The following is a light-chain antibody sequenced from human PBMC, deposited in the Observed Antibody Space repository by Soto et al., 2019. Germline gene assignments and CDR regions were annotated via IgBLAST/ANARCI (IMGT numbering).Light chain of an antibody. Sequence: DIQLTQSPSFLSASVGDRVTITCRASQGISSYLAWYQQKPGKAPKLLIYAASPLQSGVPSRFSGSGSGTEFTPTISSLQPEDFATYYCQQLNSYPRLFTFGPGTKVDIK. CDR1: QGISSY. CDR2: AAS. V-gene: IGKV1-9*01. CDR3: QQLNSYPRLFT. J-gene: IGKJ3*01.